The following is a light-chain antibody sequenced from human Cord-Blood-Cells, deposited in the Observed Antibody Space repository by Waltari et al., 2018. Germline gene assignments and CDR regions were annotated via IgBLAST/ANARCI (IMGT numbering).Light chain of an antibody. CDR3: QQSDSTRT. J-gene: IGKJ1*01. Sequence: DIQMTQSPSSLSAYVGDRVTITCRASQSISSYLNWYQQKPGKAPKLLIYAASSLQSGVPSRFSVSGSGKDFTLTISCLQPEDCATDCCQQSDSTRTSGQGTKVETK. CDR2: AAS. V-gene: IGKV1-39*01. CDR1: QSISSY.